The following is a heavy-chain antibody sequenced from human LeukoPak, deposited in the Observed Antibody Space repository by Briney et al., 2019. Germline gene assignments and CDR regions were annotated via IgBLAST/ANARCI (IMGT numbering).Heavy chain of an antibody. V-gene: IGHV3-23*01. J-gene: IGHJ4*02. CDR2: ISGSGVGT. D-gene: IGHD3-9*01. Sequence: GGSLRLSCAGSGFIFRNYAMSWVRQAPGMGLEWVSAISGSGVGTNFADSVKGRFTISRDNSKNTLYLQMNSLRAEDTAVYYCAKHGRDEHDKYFFDFWGQGTQVTVSS. CDR1: GFIFRNYA. CDR3: AKHGRDEHDKYFFDF.